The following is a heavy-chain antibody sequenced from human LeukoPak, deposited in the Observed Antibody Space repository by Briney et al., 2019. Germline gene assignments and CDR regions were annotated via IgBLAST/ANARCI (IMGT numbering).Heavy chain of an antibody. Sequence: SETLSLTCTVSGGSINGGNYYWTWLRQPAGKGLEWIGRISPSGSTNHNPSLKSRVTISVDTSKNQFSLKLSSVTAADTAVYYCARSYNWNFIDYWGQGTLVTVSS. CDR2: ISPSGST. V-gene: IGHV4-61*02. J-gene: IGHJ4*02. CDR1: GGSINGGNYY. CDR3: ARSYNWNFIDY. D-gene: IGHD1-7*01.